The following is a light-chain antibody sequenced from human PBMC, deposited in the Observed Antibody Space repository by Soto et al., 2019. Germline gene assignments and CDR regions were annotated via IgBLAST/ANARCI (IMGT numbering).Light chain of an antibody. CDR2: GAS. CDR3: QQYGGSPT. V-gene: IGKV3-20*01. Sequence: EIVLTQSPGTLSLSPGESATLSCRASQAVANNYVAWYQQRPGQAPRLLIYGASRRATGIPDRSSGSGSETDFNIIISRLEPEDFAVYYCQQYGGSPTFGQGTKVEIK. CDR1: QAVANNY. J-gene: IGKJ1*01.